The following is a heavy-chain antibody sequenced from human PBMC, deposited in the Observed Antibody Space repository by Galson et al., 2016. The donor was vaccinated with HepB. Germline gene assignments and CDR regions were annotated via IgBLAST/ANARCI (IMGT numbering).Heavy chain of an antibody. V-gene: IGHV3-23*01. CDR2: ISGSGGST. J-gene: IGHJ4*02. CDR3: AKANYDILTGLGY. D-gene: IGHD3-9*01. Sequence: SLRLSCAASGFTFSIYAMSWVRQAPGKGLEWVSAISGSGGSTYYADSVKGRFTISRGNSKNTLYLQMNSLRAEDTAVYYCAKANYDILTGLGYWGQGTLVTVSS. CDR1: GFTFSIYA.